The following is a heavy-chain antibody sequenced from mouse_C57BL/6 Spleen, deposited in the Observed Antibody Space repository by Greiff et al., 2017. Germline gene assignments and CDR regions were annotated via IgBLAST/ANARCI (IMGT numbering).Heavy chain of an antibody. CDR2: IDPEDGDT. V-gene: IGHV14-2*01. D-gene: IGHD2-4*01. CDR3: AWTLFDYDGAFDD. CDR1: GFNFKDYY. Sequence: VQLQQSGAELVKPGASVKLSCTASGFNFKDYYMHWVKQRTEKGLEWIGRIDPEDGDTKYAPKFKGKATITADTSSNTAYLQLSSLTSYDTAVYYCAWTLFDYDGAFDDWGQGTTLTVSS. J-gene: IGHJ2*01.